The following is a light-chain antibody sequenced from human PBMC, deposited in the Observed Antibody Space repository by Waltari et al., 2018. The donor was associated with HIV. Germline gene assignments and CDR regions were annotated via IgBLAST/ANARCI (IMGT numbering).Light chain of an antibody. CDR2: PNI. Sequence: HSLLTQPPSVSGAPGQRVTIPCTGSSSNIGAGYDVHWYQKYPGTAPKLLIFPNINRPSGVPDRFPGSKSVTSASLVITGLQAEDEADYYCQSYDRRLMWVFGGGTSLTV. CDR3: QSYDRRLMWV. V-gene: IGLV1-40*01. CDR1: SSNIGAGYD. J-gene: IGLJ2*01.